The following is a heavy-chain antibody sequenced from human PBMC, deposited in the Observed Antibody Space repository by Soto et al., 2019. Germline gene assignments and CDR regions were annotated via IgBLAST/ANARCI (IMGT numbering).Heavy chain of an antibody. CDR2: INSDGSST. V-gene: IGHV3-74*01. CDR1: GFTFSSYW. Sequence: EVQLVESGGGLVQPGGSLRLSCAASGFTFSSYWMHWVRQAPGKGLVWVSRINSDGSSTSYADSVKGRFTISRDNAKNTLYLQMNSLRAEDTAVYYCARARATAAAGISWFDTWGQGTLVTVSS. J-gene: IGHJ5*02. D-gene: IGHD6-13*01. CDR3: ARARATAAAGISWFDT.